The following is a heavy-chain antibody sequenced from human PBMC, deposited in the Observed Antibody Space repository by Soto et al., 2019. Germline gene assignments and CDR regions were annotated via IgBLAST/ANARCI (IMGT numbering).Heavy chain of an antibody. CDR1: GYTFTGYY. Sequence: VASVKVSCKASGYTFTGYYMHWVRQAPGQGLEWMGGINPNSGGTNYAQKFQGRVTMTGDTSISTAYTELSRLRSDDAAVYYCARDPGSGWHSPSDYWGQGTLVTVSS. J-gene: IGHJ4*02. V-gene: IGHV1-2*02. CDR3: ARDPGSGWHSPSDY. CDR2: INPNSGGT. D-gene: IGHD6-19*01.